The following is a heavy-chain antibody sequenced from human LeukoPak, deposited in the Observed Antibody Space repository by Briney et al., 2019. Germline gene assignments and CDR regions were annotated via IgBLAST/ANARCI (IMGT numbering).Heavy chain of an antibody. CDR3: ARGSSKWTSSSYYYGMDV. V-gene: IGHV3-48*03. D-gene: IGHD6-13*01. Sequence: PGGSLRLSCAASGFAFSDYEMNWVRQAPGKGLEWVSYISNSGSAIYYADSVKGRFTISRDNAKNSLSLQMNSLRVEDTAIYYCARGSSKWTSSSYYYGMDVWGQGTTVTVSS. CDR1: GFAFSDYE. CDR2: ISNSGSAI. J-gene: IGHJ6*02.